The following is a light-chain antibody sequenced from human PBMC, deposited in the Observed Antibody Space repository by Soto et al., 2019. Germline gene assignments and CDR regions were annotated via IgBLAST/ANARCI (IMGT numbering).Light chain of an antibody. J-gene: IGKJ2*01. Sequence: DILMTQYPSTLSASIGDRVTITCRASQSISSWLAWYQQKPGQAPKLLIYTASSLESGVPSRFSGSGSGTDFTLTISSLQPDDFATYYCQQYNSYPNTFGQGTKLEIK. CDR1: QSISSW. CDR2: TAS. V-gene: IGKV1-5*03. CDR3: QQYNSYPNT.